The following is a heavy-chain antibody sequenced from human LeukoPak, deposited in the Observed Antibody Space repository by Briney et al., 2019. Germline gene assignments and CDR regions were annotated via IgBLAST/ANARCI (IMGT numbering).Heavy chain of an antibody. CDR2: IYYSGST. D-gene: IGHD6-13*01. CDR1: GCSISSSSYY. CDR3: ARLAEQLRPRNWFDP. J-gene: IGHJ5*02. Sequence: SETLSLTCTVSGCSISSSSYYWGWIRQPPGKGLDWIGSIYYSGSTYYNPSLKSRVTISVDTSKNQFSLKLSSVTAADTAVYYCARLAEQLRPRNWFDPWGQGTLVTVSS. V-gene: IGHV4-39*01.